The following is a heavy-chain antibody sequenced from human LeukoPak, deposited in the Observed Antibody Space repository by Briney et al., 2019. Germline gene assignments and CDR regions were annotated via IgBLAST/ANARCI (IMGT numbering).Heavy chain of an antibody. J-gene: IGHJ5*02. CDR3: ARDLYSSSWYRNWFDP. CDR1: GGTFISYA. CDR2: IIPIFGTA. D-gene: IGHD6-13*01. V-gene: IGHV1-69*13. Sequence: SVKVSCKASGGTFISYAISWVRQAPGQGLKWMGGIIPIFGTANYAQKFQGRVTITADESTSTAYMELSSLRSEDTAVYYCARDLYSSSWYRNWFDPWGQGTLVTVSS.